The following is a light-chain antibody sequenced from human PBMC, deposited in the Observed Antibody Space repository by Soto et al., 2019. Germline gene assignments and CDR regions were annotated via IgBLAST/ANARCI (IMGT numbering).Light chain of an antibody. J-gene: IGLJ2*01. Sequence: QSALTQPASVSGSPGQSITISCPGTSSDVGAYNYVSWYQQHQGKAPKLIIYEVRNRPSGVSNRFSGSKSGNTASLTISGVQAEDEADYYCSSYASSSTLFGGGTQLTVL. CDR3: SSYASSSTL. V-gene: IGLV2-14*01. CDR1: SSDVGAYNY. CDR2: EVR.